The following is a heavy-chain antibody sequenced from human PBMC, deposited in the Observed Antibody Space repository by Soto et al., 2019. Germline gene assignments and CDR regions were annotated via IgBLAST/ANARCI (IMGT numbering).Heavy chain of an antibody. CDR3: ARAKEDYYDSSAPGAEYFQH. CDR1: GFTFSSYA. CDR2: ISYDGSNK. D-gene: IGHD3-22*01. J-gene: IGHJ1*01. Sequence: HPGGSLRLSCAASGFTFSSYAMHWVRQAPGRGLEWVAVISYDGSNKYYADSVKGRFTISRDNSKNTLYLQMNSLRAEDTAVYYCARAKEDYYDSSAPGAEYFQHWGQGTLVTVSS. V-gene: IGHV3-30-3*01.